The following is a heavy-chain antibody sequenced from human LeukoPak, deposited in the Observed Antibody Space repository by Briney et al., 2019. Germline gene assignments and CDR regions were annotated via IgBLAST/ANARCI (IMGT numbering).Heavy chain of an antibody. Sequence: GGSLRLSCAASGFTFSSYAMSWVRQAPGKGLEWVSAISGSGGSTYYVDSVKGRFTISRDNSKNTLYLQMNSLRAEDTAVYYCAKEAPAHYYDSSGYYPNGAFDIWGQGTMVTVSS. CDR3: AKEAPAHYYDSSGYYPNGAFDI. J-gene: IGHJ3*02. V-gene: IGHV3-23*01. CDR2: ISGSGGST. D-gene: IGHD3-22*01. CDR1: GFTFSSYA.